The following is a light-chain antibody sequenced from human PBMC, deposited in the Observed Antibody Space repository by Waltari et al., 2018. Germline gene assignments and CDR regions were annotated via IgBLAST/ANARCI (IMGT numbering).Light chain of an antibody. CDR3: SSYTSSSTPLYV. Sequence: QSALTQPASVSGSPGQSITIPCTGTSSDVGGYTYVSRYQQHPGKAPKLMFYEVSNRPSGVSNRFSDSKSGNTASLTISGLQAEDEADYYCSSYTSSSTPLYVFGTGTKVTVL. V-gene: IGLV2-14*01. J-gene: IGLJ1*01. CDR2: EVS. CDR1: SSDVGGYTY.